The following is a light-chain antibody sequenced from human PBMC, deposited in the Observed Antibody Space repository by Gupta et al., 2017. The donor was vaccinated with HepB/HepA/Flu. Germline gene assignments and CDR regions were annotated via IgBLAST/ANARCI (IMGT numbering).Light chain of an antibody. CDR3: CSDTAHSSQI. CDR2: VVT. CDR1: RSDIGSFNF. J-gene: IGLJ2*01. V-gene: IGLV2-23*02. Sequence: QAPLTQPASVSGSHGQSVTISCPRTRSDIGSFNFVSWYEQYPGKATKLIIHVVTQPPSGVSDRFSGAKSGYTASLTISGLQAEDEADYYCCSDTAHSSQIFGGGTKVTV.